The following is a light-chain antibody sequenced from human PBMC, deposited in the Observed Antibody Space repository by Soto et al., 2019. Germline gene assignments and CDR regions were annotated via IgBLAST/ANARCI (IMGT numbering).Light chain of an antibody. CDR3: QQSYNIPFT. V-gene: IGKV1-39*01. CDR1: QNIHSF. Sequence: DIPMTQSPSSLAASLGERVTITCRASQNIHSFLNWYQQKPGKAPQVLIYGGSALQSGVPSRFSGSGYGTDFNLTISSLQTEDFASYFCQQSYNIPFTFGPGTKVDIK. J-gene: IGKJ3*01. CDR2: GGS.